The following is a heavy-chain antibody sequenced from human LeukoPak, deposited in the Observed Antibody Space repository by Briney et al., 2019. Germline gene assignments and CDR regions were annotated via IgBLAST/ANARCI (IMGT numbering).Heavy chain of an antibody. J-gene: IGHJ3*02. CDR2: IYSGDSDT. CDR1: GFHISSYW. CDR3: SRQWTKAFDI. V-gene: IGHV5-51*01. Sequence: GGSLQISCQGSGFHISSYWGGGVRRLPGKGRGWMGDIYSGDSDTRYSPSFQGQVSLSVDRSLNTAFLHWKNLRASDTAMYYCSRQWTKAFDIWGQGTLVTVS. D-gene: IGHD3/OR15-3a*01.